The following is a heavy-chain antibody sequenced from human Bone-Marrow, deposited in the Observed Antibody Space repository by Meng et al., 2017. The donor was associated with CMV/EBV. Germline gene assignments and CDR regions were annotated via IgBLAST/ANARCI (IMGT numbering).Heavy chain of an antibody. V-gene: IGHV3-7*01. D-gene: IGHD2-2*01. CDR2: IKQDGSEK. J-gene: IGHJ3*02. CDR1: GFTFRSYW. Sequence: GGSLRLSCAASGFTFRSYWMSWVRQAPGKGLEWVANIKQDGSEKYYVDSVKGRFTISRDNAKNSLYLQMNSLRAEDTAVYYCARDPLYCSSTSCYLWHAFDIWGQGTMVTVSS. CDR3: ARDPLYCSSTSCYLWHAFDI.